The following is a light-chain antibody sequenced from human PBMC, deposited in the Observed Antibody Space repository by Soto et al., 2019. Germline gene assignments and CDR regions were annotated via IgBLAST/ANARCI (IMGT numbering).Light chain of an antibody. J-gene: IGKJ5*01. CDR1: QSVSSY. CDR2: DAS. V-gene: IGKV3-11*01. Sequence: EIVLTQSQATLSFSAGERATLSCRASQSVSSYLAWYQQKPGQAPRLLIYDASNRATGIPARFSGSGSGTDFTLTISSLEPEDFAVYYCQQRSNWPSITFGQGTRLE. CDR3: QQRSNWPSIT.